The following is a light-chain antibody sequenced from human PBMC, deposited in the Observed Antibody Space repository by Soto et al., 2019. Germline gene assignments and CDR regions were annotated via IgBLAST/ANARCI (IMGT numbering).Light chain of an antibody. V-gene: IGKV3-20*01. CDR2: GAS. CDR3: QQYGSSPRT. CDR1: QSVGSVY. J-gene: IGKJ1*01. Sequence: EIVLTQSPGTLSLSPGERATLSCRASQSVGSVYLAWYQQKPGQAPRLLIYGASNRATGIPDRFSGSGSGTDFSLTISRLEPEDFAVYYCQQYGSSPRTFGQGTKVEIK.